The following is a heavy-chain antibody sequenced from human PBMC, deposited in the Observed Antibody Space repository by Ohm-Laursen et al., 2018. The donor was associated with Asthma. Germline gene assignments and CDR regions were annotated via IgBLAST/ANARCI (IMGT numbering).Heavy chain of an antibody. CDR3: ARRVQTGDSFDY. J-gene: IGHJ4*02. CDR1: GGTFSSYA. D-gene: IGHD7-27*01. V-gene: IGHV1-69*13. CDR2: IIPIFGTA. Sequence: GASVKVSCKASGGTFSSYAISWVRQAPGQGLEWMGGIIPIFGTANYAQKFQGRVTITADESTSTAYMDLSGPRSDDTAVYYCARRVQTGDSFDYWGQGTLVTVSS.